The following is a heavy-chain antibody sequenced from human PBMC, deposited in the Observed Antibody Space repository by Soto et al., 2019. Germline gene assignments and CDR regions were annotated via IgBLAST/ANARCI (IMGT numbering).Heavy chain of an antibody. CDR1: GYTFTSYA. D-gene: IGHD3-22*01. CDR2: INAGNGNT. J-gene: IGHJ4*01. Sequence: QVQLVQSGAEEKKPGASVKVFCKASGYTFTSYAMHWVRQAPGQRLEGMGWINAGNGNTKYSQKFQGRVTITRDRSASTAYMELSSLRSEDTAVYYCAKGSGYYYWDDYWGQGTLVTVSS. CDR3: AKGSGYYYWDDY. V-gene: IGHV1-3*05.